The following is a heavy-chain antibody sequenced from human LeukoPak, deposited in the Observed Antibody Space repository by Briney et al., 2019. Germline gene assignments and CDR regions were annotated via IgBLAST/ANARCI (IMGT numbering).Heavy chain of an antibody. CDR2: ISTSSSYT. J-gene: IGHJ3*02. CDR3: ARHPAATAHGAFDI. CDR1: RFIFSDYY. Sequence: PGGSLRLSCAASRFIFSDYYMSWIRQAPGKGLEWVSYISTSSSYTNYADSLKGRFTISRDNAKNSLYLQMNSLRAEDTAVYYCARHPAATAHGAFDIWGQGTMVTVSS. V-gene: IGHV3-11*06. D-gene: IGHD2-2*01.